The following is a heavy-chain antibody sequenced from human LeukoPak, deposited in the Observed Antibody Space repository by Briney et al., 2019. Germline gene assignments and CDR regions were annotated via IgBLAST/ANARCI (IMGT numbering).Heavy chain of an antibody. V-gene: IGHV3-30*04. CDR1: GFTFSSYA. Sequence: GGSLRLSCAASGFTFSSYAMHWVRQAPGKGLEWVAVISYDGSNKYYADSVKGRFTISRDNSKNTLYLQMNSLGAEAMAVYYCARDSSDDAFDIWGQGTMVTVSS. J-gene: IGHJ3*02. D-gene: IGHD3-22*01. CDR2: ISYDGSNK. CDR3: ARDSSDDAFDI.